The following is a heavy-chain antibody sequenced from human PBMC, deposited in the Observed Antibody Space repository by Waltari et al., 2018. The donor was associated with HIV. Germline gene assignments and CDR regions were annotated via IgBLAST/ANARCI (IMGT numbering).Heavy chain of an antibody. CDR2: IYSGGST. CDR1: GFTISDHH. D-gene: IGHD1-26*01. Sequence: EVQLVESGGGLIEPGGALRLSCAASGFTISDHHMSWVRQAPGKGLEWVSVIYSGGSTYYADSVKGRFTISRDNSKNTLSLHMNSLRAEDTAVYYCARDPRSSGYYGMDVWGQGATVTVSS. V-gene: IGHV3-53*01. CDR3: ARDPRSSGYYGMDV. J-gene: IGHJ6*02.